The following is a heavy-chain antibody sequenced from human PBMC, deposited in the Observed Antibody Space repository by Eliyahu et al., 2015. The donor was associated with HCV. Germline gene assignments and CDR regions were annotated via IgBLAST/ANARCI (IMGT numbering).Heavy chain of an antibody. CDR1: GFXFSSFA. D-gene: IGHD2-2*01. V-gene: IGHV3-23*01. J-gene: IGHJ5*02. CDR3: AKDRCSSASCSANWFDP. CDR2: TSGTGGST. Sequence: EVQLLESGGGLVQPGGSLRLSCAASGFXFSSFAMNWVRQAPGKGLEWVSGTSGTGGSTHYADSVKGRFTISRDNSKNTLYLQMNSLRAEDTXLYYCAKDRCSSASCSANWFDPWGQGTLVTVSS.